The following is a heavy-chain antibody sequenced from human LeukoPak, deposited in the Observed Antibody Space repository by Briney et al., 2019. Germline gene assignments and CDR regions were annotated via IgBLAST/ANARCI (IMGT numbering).Heavy chain of an antibody. V-gene: IGHV3-11*04. CDR2: ISSSGSTI. Sequence: PGGSLRLSCAASGFTFSDYYMSWIRQAPGKGLEWVSYISSSGSTIYYADSVKGRFTISRDNAKNSLYLQMNSLRAEDTAVYYCARDYDFWSGSTYYFDYWGQGTLVTVSS. CDR3: ARDYDFWSGSTYYFDY. CDR1: GFTFSDYY. J-gene: IGHJ4*02. D-gene: IGHD3-3*01.